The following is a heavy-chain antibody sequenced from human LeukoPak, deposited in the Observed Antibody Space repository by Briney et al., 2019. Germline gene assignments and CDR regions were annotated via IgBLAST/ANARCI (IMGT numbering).Heavy chain of an antibody. J-gene: IGHJ4*02. CDR1: GFPFSSYW. V-gene: IGHV3-7*04. Sequence: GGSLRLSCVASGFPFSSYWMTWVRQAPGKGLEWVANIKQDGSKKSYVDSVKGRLTISRDNAKNSLYLQMNSLRAEDTALYYCTRVGYIDEGIDYWGQGTLVTVSS. D-gene: IGHD5-24*01. CDR3: TRVGYIDEGIDY. CDR2: IKQDGSKK.